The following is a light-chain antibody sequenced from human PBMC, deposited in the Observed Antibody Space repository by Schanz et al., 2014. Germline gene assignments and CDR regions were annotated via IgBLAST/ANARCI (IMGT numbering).Light chain of an antibody. CDR3: YQYNNWPPGT. Sequence: EVVMTQSPATLSVSPGERATLSCRASESVTSHLAWYQQKPGQAPRLLIHGASTRASGVPARFSGSGSGTEFTLTIRSLQSDDLAVYYCYQYNNWPPGTFGQGTKVEIK. CDR2: GAS. V-gene: IGKV3-15*01. CDR1: ESVTSH. J-gene: IGKJ1*01.